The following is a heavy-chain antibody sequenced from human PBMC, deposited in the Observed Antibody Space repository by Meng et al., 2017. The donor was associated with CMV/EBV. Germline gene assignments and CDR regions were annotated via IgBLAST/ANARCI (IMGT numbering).Heavy chain of an antibody. V-gene: IGHV3-21*01. D-gene: IGHD4-23*01. Sequence: GGSLRLSCAASGFTFSSYSMNWVRQAPGKGLEWVSFISSSSSYIYYADSVKGRFTISRDNAKNSLYLQMNSLRAEDTAVYYCARDYGGNSNYYYGMDVWGQGTTVTVSS. CDR2: ISSSSSYI. CDR1: GFTFSSYS. CDR3: ARDYGGNSNYYYGMDV. J-gene: IGHJ6*02.